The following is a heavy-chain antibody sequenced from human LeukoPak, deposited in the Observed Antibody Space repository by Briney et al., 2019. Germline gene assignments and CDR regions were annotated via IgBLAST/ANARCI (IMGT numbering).Heavy chain of an antibody. CDR3: ARQATFGYAYAYYFDL. J-gene: IGHJ4*02. V-gene: IGHV4-39*01. CDR2: FHYSGSN. CDR1: SDSISSTYYC. Sequence: TSETLSLTCTVSSDSISSTYYCWGWLRQSPDKGLEWIGTFHYSGSNYYNPSLKSRITLSVDTSKNQFSLSLISVTAADTAVYFCARQATFGYAYAYYFDLWGQGTLVTVSS. D-gene: IGHD3-16*01.